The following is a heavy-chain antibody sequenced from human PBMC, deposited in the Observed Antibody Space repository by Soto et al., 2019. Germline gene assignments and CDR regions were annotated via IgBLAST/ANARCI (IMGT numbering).Heavy chain of an antibody. CDR1: GGSISSYY. V-gene: IGHV4-59*01. D-gene: IGHD4-17*01. CDR2: IYYSGST. J-gene: IGHJ4*02. Sequence: PSETLSLTCTVSGGSISSYYWSWIRQPPGKGLEWIGYIYYSGSTNYNPSLKSRVTISVDTSKNQFSLKLSSVTAADTAVYYCARGGYGDYYFDCWGQGTLVTVSS. CDR3: ARGGYGDYYFDC.